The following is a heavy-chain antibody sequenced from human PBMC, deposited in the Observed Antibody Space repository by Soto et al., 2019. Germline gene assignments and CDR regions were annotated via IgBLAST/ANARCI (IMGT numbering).Heavy chain of an antibody. CDR2: IYYSGST. J-gene: IGHJ4*02. V-gene: IGHV4-39*01. CDR3: AKNLPRTGRFDY. CDR1: GGSTSSSSYY. Sequence: PSETLCLTCTVSGGSTSSSSYYWGWIRQPPGKGLEWIGSIYYSGSTYYNPSLKSRVTISVDRSKNQFSLQMSSVTAADKAVYYCAKNLPRTGRFDYWGQGSLVTVSS.